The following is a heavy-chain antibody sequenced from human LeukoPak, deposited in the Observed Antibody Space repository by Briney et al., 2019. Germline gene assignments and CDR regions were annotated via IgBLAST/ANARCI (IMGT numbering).Heavy chain of an antibody. CDR1: GFTFSSYS. Sequence: GGSLRLSCAASGFTFSSYSMNWVRQAPGKGLEWVSSISNSSSYIYYADSVKGRFTISRDNAKNSLYLQMNSLRAEDTAVYYCARIPRGGPDAFDIWGQGTMVTVSS. D-gene: IGHD3-10*01. V-gene: IGHV3-21*01. CDR3: ARIPRGGPDAFDI. J-gene: IGHJ3*02. CDR2: ISNSSSYI.